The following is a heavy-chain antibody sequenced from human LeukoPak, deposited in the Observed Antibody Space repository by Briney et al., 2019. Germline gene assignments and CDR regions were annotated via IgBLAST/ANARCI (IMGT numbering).Heavy chain of an antibody. CDR2: IYRSGAT. V-gene: IGHV4-4*02. D-gene: IGHD3-22*01. J-gene: IGHJ4*02. CDR3: ARNAGYSDLNY. Sequence: AETLSLTCAVSGDSFSSNNYWTWVRQPPGKGLEWIGEIYRSGATNYNPSLKSRVTVSLDKSKNQFSLRLNSVTAADTAIYYCARNAGYSDLNYWGQGVLVTVSS. CDR1: GDSFSSNNY.